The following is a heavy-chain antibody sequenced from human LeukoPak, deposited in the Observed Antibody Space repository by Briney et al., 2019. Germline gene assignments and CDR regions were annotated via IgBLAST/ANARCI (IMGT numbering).Heavy chain of an antibody. D-gene: IGHD3-22*01. CDR1: GFTFSSYE. J-gene: IGHJ4*02. CDR2: ISSSGSTI. V-gene: IGHV3-48*03. CDR3: ARDIYYYDSSGYYFPGGSDY. Sequence: PGGSLRLSCAASGFTFSSYEMNWVRQAPGKGLEGVSYISSSGSTIYYADSVKGRFTISRDNAKNSLYLQMNSLRAEDTAVYYCARDIYYYDSSGYYFPGGSDYWGQGTLVTVSS.